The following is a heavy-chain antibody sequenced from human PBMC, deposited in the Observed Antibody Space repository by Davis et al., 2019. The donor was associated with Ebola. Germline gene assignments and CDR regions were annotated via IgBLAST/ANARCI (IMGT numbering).Heavy chain of an antibody. V-gene: IGHV4-34*01. CDR1: GGSFSGYY. CDR2: INHSGST. D-gene: IGHD3-16*01. Sequence: MPSETLSLTCAVYGGSFSGYYWSWIRQPPGKGLEWIGEINHSGSTNYNPSLKSRVTISVDTSKNQFSLKLSSVTAADTAVYYCARGLAPRGGEYYFDYWGQGPLVTVSS. CDR3: ARGLAPRGGEYYFDY. J-gene: IGHJ4*02.